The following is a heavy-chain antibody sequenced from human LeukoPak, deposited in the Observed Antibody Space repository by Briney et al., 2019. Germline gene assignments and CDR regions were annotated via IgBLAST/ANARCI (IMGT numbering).Heavy chain of an antibody. D-gene: IGHD5-24*01. V-gene: IGHV4-39*07. J-gene: IGHJ4*02. CDR1: GGSISSSSYY. Sequence: PSETLSLTCTVSGGSISSSSYYWGWIRQPPGKGLEWIGSIYYSGSTYYNPSLKSRVTISVDTSKNQFSLKLSSVTAADTAVYYCARDCGERWLHRPAYYFDYWGQGTLVTVSS. CDR3: ARDCGERWLHRPAYYFDY. CDR2: IYYSGST.